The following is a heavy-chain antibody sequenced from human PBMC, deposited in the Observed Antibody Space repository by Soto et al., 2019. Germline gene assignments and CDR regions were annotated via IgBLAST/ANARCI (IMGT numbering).Heavy chain of an antibody. CDR3: ARTCGGSCFNYYYGMDV. V-gene: IGHV1-8*01. Sequence: ASVKVSCKASGYTFTSYDINWVRQATGQGLEWMGWMNPNSGNTGYAQKFQGRVTMTRNTSISTAYMELSSLRSEDTAVYYCARTCGGSCFNYYYGMDVWGQGTTVTVSS. CDR1: GYTFTSYD. D-gene: IGHD2-15*01. CDR2: MNPNSGNT. J-gene: IGHJ6*02.